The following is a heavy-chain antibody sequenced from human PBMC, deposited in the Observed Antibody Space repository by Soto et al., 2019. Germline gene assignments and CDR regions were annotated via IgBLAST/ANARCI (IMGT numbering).Heavy chain of an antibody. D-gene: IGHD3-16*02. CDR3: ARSHLGELSFCP. Sequence: EVQLVESGGGLVQPGGSLKLSCAASGFTFSSYWMSWVRQAPGKGLEWVANIKQDGGEKDYVGSVKGRFTISRDNAKNSLYLQMNSLRAEDTAVYYCARSHLGELSFCPWGQGTLVTVSS. J-gene: IGHJ5*02. CDR2: IKQDGGEK. V-gene: IGHV3-7*01. CDR1: GFTFSSYW.